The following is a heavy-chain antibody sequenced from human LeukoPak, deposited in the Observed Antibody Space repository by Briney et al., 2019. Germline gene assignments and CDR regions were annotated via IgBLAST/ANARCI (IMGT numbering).Heavy chain of an antibody. V-gene: IGHV3-11*01. D-gene: IGHD5-18*01. CDR3: AREATYSYGPEKFDY. Sequence: PGGSLSLSCAASGFTFSDYYMSWIRQAPGKGLEWVSYISSSGSTIYYADSVKGRFTISRDNAKNSLYLQMNSLRAEDTAVYYCAREATYSYGPEKFDYWGQGTLVTVSS. J-gene: IGHJ4*02. CDR1: GFTFSDYY. CDR2: ISSSGSTI.